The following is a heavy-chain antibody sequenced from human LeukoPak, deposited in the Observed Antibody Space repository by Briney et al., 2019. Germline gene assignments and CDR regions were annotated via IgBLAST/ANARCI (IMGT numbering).Heavy chain of an antibody. CDR2: IKQDGSEK. CDR3: ARVGEYYDILSGYQNSYFDL. D-gene: IGHD3-9*01. Sequence: GGSLRLSCAASGFTFSNYWMSWVRQAPGKGLEWVANIKQDGSEKYYVDSVKGRFTISRDNAKKSLYLQMNSLRAEDTAVYYCARVGEYYDILSGYQNSYFDLWGRGTLVTVSS. CDR1: GFTFSNYW. J-gene: IGHJ2*01. V-gene: IGHV3-7*01.